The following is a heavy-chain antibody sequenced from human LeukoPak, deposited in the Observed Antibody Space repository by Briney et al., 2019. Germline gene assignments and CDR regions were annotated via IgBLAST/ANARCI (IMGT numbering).Heavy chain of an antibody. CDR2: IYYSGST. J-gene: IGHJ4*02. D-gene: IGHD5-24*01. CDR3: ARNGYFAVDY. Sequence: SETLSLTCTVSGGSISSSSYYWGWIRQPPGKGLEWIGSIYYSGSTYYNPSLKSRVTISVDTSKNQFSLKLSSVTAADTAVYYCARNGYFAVDYWGQGTLVTVSS. CDR1: GGSISSSSYY. V-gene: IGHV4-39*07.